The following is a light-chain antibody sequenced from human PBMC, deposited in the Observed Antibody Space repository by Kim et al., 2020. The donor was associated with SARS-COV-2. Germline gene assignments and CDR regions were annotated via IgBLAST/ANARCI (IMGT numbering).Light chain of an antibody. V-gene: IGKV3-15*01. CDR2: GAS. Sequence: EIVMTQSPATLSMSPGERATLSCRASQSVVSDLALYQQKPGQAPRLLMYGASTRATGVPARFRGSGSGTDFTLTITSLQSDYFAVYYCQQYHRWRLTFGQGKRLEIK. CDR1: QSVVSD. CDR3: QQYHRWRLT. J-gene: IGKJ5*01.